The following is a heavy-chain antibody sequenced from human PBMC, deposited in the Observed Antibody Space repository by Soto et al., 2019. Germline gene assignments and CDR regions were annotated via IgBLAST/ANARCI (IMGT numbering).Heavy chain of an antibody. J-gene: IGHJ4*02. CDR2: SRAKAQGYST. D-gene: IGHD3-22*01. CDR3: VRASYFSGSSGHTGCFYY. Sequence: PGGSLRLPWAGSGFTLSDHYIDCVRQAPGKGPESVGCSRAKAQGYSTAYAAYVKGRFITSRDESKNSVYLQMNSLKTEDTAVYYCVRASYFSGSSGHTGCFYYSAQGTLETVSS. V-gene: IGHV3-72*01. CDR1: GFTLSDHY.